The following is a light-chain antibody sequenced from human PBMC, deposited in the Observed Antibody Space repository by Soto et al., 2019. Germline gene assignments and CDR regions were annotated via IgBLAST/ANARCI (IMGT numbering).Light chain of an antibody. V-gene: IGKV1-5*03. CDR2: KAS. J-gene: IGKJ1*01. CDR1: QTISSW. CDR3: QHYNSYSEA. Sequence: DIRVNQSPSTLSGSVGDRVTITCRASQTISSWLAWYQQKPGKAPKLLIYKASTLKSGVPSRFSGSGSGTEFTLTISSLQPDDFATYYCQHYNSYSEAFGQGTKVDI.